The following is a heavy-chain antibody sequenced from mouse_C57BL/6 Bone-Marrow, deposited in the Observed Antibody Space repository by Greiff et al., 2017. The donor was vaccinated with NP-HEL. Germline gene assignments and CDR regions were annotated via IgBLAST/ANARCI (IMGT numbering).Heavy chain of an antibody. J-gene: IGHJ2*01. CDR2: INPNNGGT. Sequence: VQLQQSGPELVKPGASVKISCKASGYTFTDYYMNWVKQSHGKSLEWIGDINPNNGGTSYNQKFKGKATLTVDKSSSTAYMELRSLTSEDSAGYYCARSRYYGSSYWGQGTTLTVSS. CDR3: ARSRYYGSSY. V-gene: IGHV1-26*01. CDR1: GYTFTDYY. D-gene: IGHD1-1*01.